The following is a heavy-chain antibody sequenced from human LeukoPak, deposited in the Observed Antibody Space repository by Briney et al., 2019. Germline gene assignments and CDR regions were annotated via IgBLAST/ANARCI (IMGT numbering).Heavy chain of an antibody. D-gene: IGHD6-19*01. CDR1: GYTFTGYY. Sequence: ASVKVSCKASGYTFTGYYMHWVRQAPGQGLEWMGRINPNSGGTNYAQKFQGRVTMTRDTSISTAYMELSRLGSDDTAVYYCARDVAVADSVLFDYWGQGTLVTVSS. CDR3: ARDVAVADSVLFDY. J-gene: IGHJ4*02. CDR2: INPNSGGT. V-gene: IGHV1-2*06.